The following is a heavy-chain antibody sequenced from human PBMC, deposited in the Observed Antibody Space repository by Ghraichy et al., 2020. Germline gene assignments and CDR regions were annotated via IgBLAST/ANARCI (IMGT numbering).Heavy chain of an antibody. CDR1: GFTFSSYS. CDR2: IRSSSSTI. V-gene: IGHV3-48*02. J-gene: IGHJ2*01. CDR3: ARDDYGDYAPNGYFDL. D-gene: IGHD4-17*01. Sequence: GGSLRLSCAASGFTFSSYSMNWVRQAPGKGLEWVSYIRSSSSTIYYADSVKGRFTILRDNAKDSLYLQMNSLRDEDTAVYYCARDDYGDYAPNGYFDLWGRGTLVTVSS.